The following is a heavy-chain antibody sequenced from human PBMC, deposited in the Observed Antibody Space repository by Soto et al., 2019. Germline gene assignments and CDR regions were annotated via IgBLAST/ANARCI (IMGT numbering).Heavy chain of an antibody. CDR1: GFSLTTHGVG. Sequence: QITLKESGPTLVKPTQTLTLTCSLSGFSLTTHGVGVGWVRQPPGEALEWPALIYWDDDERYSPSLKTRLTINKDPSKHEVVLIMTNVDPVDTATYYCAHSRNLITEDAQVGDFDYWGQGTLVTVSS. D-gene: IGHD3-10*01. V-gene: IGHV2-5*02. CDR2: IYWDDDE. J-gene: IGHJ4*02. CDR3: AHSRNLITEDAQVGDFDY.